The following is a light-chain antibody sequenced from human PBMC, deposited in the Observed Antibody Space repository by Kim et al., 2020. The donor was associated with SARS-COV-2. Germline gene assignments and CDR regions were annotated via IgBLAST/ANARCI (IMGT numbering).Light chain of an antibody. J-gene: IGLJ3*02. CDR2: LNHDGSH. CDR3: QTWDTGIRV. CDR1: SGHSSYA. Sequence: SVKLTCTLSSGHSSYAIAWHQQQPEKGPRYLMKLNHDGSHTTGDGIPDRFSGSSSGAVRYLTISSLQSEDEADYSCQTWDTGIRVFGGGTQLTVL. V-gene: IGLV4-69*01.